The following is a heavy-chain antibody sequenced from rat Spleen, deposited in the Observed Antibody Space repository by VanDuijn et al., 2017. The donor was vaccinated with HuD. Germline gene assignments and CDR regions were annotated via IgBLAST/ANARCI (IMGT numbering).Heavy chain of an antibody. CDR1: GFSLISYA. J-gene: IGHJ2*01. Sequence: QVQLKESGPGLVQSSQTLSLSCTVSGFSLISYAVNWVRQPPGKGLEWMGGIWGDGSTNYNSAIKSRLSISRDTSKSQVFLKMNSLQTEDTAMYFCARASFDYWGQGVMVTVSS. V-gene: IGHV2-13*01. CDR2: IWGDGST. CDR3: ARASFDY.